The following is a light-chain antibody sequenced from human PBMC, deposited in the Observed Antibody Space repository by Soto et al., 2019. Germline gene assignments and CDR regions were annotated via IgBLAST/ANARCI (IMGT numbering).Light chain of an antibody. CDR3: SSYSSSSTPYV. Sequence: QSALTQPASVSGSPGQSISISCTGASSDVGGYNYVSWYQQHPGKAPKLIIYGVINRPSGVSSRFSGSKSGNTASLPISGLQAEDEADYYCSSYSSSSTPYVFGAGTKLTVL. CDR1: SSDVGGYNY. V-gene: IGLV2-14*01. J-gene: IGLJ1*01. CDR2: GVI.